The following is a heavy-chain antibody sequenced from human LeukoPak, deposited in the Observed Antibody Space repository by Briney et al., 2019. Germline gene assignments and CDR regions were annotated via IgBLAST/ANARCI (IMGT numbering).Heavy chain of an antibody. CDR2: IKQDGSEK. CDR1: GFTFSNYW. D-gene: IGHD3-9*01. J-gene: IGHJ4*02. V-gene: IGHV3-7*01. CDR3: ARDGFDWRENDY. Sequence: GGSLRLSCAASGFTFSNYWMHWVRQAPGKGLEWVANIKQDGSEKYYVDSVKGRSTISRDNAKNSLYLQMNSLRAEDTAVYYSARDGFDWRENDYWGQGTLVTVSS.